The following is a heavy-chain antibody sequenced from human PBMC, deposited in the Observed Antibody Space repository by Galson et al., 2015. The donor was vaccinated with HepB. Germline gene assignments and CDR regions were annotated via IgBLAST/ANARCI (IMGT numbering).Heavy chain of an antibody. CDR1: GYSISSGYY. J-gene: IGHJ2*01. CDR3: ARGRTGRYFDL. Sequence: SETLSLTCTVSGYSISSGYYWGWIRQPPGKGLEWIGSIYHSGSTYYNPSLKSRVTISVDTSKNQFSLKLSSVTAADTAVYYCARGRTGRYFDLWGRGTLVTVSS. CDR2: IYHSGST. D-gene: IGHD1-14*01. V-gene: IGHV4-38-2*02.